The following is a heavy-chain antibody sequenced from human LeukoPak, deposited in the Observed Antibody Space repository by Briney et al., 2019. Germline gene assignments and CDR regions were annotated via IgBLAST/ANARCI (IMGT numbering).Heavy chain of an antibody. CDR2: IYYSGST. Sequence: SETLSLTCTVSGGSINNYYWSWIRQPPGKGLEWIGYIYYSGSTNFNPSLKSRVTISVDTSKNQFSLKLSSVTAADTAVYYCARVRRPSFGFYGMDVWGQGTTVTVSS. D-gene: IGHD3-10*01. V-gene: IGHV4-59*12. CDR1: GGSINNYY. CDR3: ARVRRPSFGFYGMDV. J-gene: IGHJ6*02.